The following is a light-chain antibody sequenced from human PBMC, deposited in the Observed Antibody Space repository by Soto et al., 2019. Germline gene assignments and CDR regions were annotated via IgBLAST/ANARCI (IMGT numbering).Light chain of an antibody. J-gene: IGKJ5*01. CDR3: QQYDNSPIT. CDR2: GAS. CDR1: QSVRSNF. Sequence: EIVLTQSPGTLSLSPGERATLSCRASQSVRSNFLAWYQQKPGQAPRFLIYGASSRATGIPDRFSGSGSGTDFTLTISRLEPEDFAVYYCQQYDNSPITFGQGTRLEIK. V-gene: IGKV3-20*01.